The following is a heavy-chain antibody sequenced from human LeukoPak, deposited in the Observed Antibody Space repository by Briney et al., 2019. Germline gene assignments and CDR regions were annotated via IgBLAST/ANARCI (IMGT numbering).Heavy chain of an antibody. J-gene: IGHJ4*02. CDR2: IRYDGSNK. CDR3: AKRYCSSTSCYYDY. D-gene: IGHD2-2*01. V-gene: IGHV3-30*02. Sequence: GGSLRLSCAASGFTFSSYGMHWVRQAPGKGLEWVAFIRYDGSNKYYADSVKGRFTISRDNSKNTLYLQMNSLRAEDTAVYYCAKRYCSSTSCYYDYWGQGTLVTVSS. CDR1: GFTFSSYG.